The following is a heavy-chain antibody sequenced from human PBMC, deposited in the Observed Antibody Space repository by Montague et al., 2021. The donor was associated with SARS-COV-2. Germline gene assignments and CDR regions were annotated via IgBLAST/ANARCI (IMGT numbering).Heavy chain of an antibody. CDR2: INHSANT. CDR1: AWSLSGYY. CDR3: ASGIYPSGSYYNRYYYGLNI. D-gene: IGHD3-10*01. J-gene: IGHJ6*04. Sequence: SETLSLTCAVYAWSLSGYYFSLIPPPPDKGLDSIGVINHSANTKHNPAIKRPDTGAIDTSKNQFSLKMTFVTAADTATYYCASGIYPSGSYYNRYYYGLNIWGTRTTAIV. V-gene: IGHV4-34*01.